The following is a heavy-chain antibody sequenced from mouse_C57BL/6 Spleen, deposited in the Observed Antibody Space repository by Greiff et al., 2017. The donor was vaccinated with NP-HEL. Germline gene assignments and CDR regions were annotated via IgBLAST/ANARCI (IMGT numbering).Heavy chain of an antibody. V-gene: IGHV1-50*01. D-gene: IGHD1-1*01. CDR3: ARRDYGSSYWYFDV. CDR2: IDPSDSYT. Sequence: QVQLQQPGAELVKPGASVKLSCKASGYTFTSYWMQWVKQRPGQGLEWIGEIDPSDSYTNYNQKFKGKATLTVDTFSSTAYMQLSSLTTEDSAVYYCARRDYGSSYWYFDVWGTGTTVTVSS. CDR1: GYTFTSYW. J-gene: IGHJ1*03.